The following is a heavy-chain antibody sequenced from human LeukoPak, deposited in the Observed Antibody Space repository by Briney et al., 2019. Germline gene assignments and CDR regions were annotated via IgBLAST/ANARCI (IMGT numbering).Heavy chain of an antibody. CDR3: ARDGRFLEWLEEVVRGYYMDV. V-gene: IGHV1-46*01. Sequence: ASVKVSCKASGYTFTSYYMHWVRQAPGQGLEWMGIINPSGGRTSYTQKFQGRVTTTRDTSTSTVYMELSSLRSEDTAVYYCARDGRFLEWLEEVVRGYYMDVWGKGTTVTVSS. D-gene: IGHD3-3*01. CDR1: GYTFTSYY. J-gene: IGHJ6*03. CDR2: INPSGGRT.